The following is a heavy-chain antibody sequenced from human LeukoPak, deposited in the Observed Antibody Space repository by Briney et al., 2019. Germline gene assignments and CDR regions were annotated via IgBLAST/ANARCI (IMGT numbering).Heavy chain of an antibody. CDR1: GYTFTTYY. V-gene: IGHV1-46*01. J-gene: IGHJ4*02. CDR3: ARGMTTVTAETALGF. CDR2: INPSGGRT. D-gene: IGHD4-17*01. Sequence: ASVKVSCKASGYTFTTYYMNWVRQAPGQGLEWMGVINPSGGRTTYAQKFQGRVTMSRDTSTSTVYMELSSLRSEDTAVYYCARGMTTVTAETALGFWSQGTLVTVSS.